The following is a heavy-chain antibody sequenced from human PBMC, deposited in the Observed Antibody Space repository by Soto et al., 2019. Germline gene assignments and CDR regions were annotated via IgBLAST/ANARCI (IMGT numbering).Heavy chain of an antibody. CDR3: ARSGQQQLVRRNWFDL. CDR2: ITHSGST. D-gene: IGHD6-13*01. CDR1: GGSFSAYS. J-gene: IGHJ5*02. V-gene: IGHV4-34*02. Sequence: QVQLQQWGTGLLKPSETLSLTCAVYGGSFSAYSWSWIRQPPGKGLEWIGEITHSGSTYYNPSLKSRVTISVDTSKNQFSLKLSSVTAADTAVYYCARSGQQQLVRRNWFDLWGQGTLVTVSS.